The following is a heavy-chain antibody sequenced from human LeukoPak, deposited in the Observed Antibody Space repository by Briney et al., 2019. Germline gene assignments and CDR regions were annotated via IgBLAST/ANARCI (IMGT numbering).Heavy chain of an antibody. V-gene: IGHV4-31*03. Sequence: PSQTLSLTCTVSGGSISSGGYYWSWIRQHPGKGLEWIGYIYYSGSTYYNPSLKSRVTISVNTSKNQFSLKLSSVTAADTAVYYCARHRCSSCSFDYWGQGTLVTVSS. CDR2: IYYSGST. J-gene: IGHJ4*02. CDR1: GGSISSGGYY. CDR3: ARHRCSSCSFDY. D-gene: IGHD6-13*01.